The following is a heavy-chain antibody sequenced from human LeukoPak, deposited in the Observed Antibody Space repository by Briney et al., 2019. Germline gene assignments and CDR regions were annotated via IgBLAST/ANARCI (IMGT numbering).Heavy chain of an antibody. Sequence: GALRLSCAASGFTFSNYGMHWVRQAPGKGLEWVAVISYDESNKYYADSVKGRFTISRDNSKNALYLQMNSLRAEDTAMYYCAKGSYYYGSGSFHWFDPRGQGTLVTVSS. CDR2: ISYDESNK. CDR1: GFTFSNYG. V-gene: IGHV3-30*18. CDR3: AKGSYYYGSGSFHWFDP. D-gene: IGHD3-10*01. J-gene: IGHJ5*02.